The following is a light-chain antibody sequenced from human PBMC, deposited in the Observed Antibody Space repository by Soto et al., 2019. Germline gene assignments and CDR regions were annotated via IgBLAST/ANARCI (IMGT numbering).Light chain of an antibody. CDR3: MQALQVPHT. V-gene: IGKV2-28*01. CDR1: QSLLHSNGYNY. CDR2: LGS. Sequence: DIVMTQSPLSLPVTPGEPASISCRSSQSLLHSNGYNYFDWYLQKPGQSPQLLIYLGSNRASGVPDRFSGSGLGTDFTLKISRVEAEDVGVYYCMQALQVPHTFGQGTKLELK. J-gene: IGKJ2*01.